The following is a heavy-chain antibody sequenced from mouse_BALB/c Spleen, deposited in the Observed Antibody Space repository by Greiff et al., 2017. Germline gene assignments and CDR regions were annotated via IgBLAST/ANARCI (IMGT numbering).Heavy chain of an antibody. CDR2: IWAGGST. Sequence: VQRVESGPGLVAPSQSLSITCTVSGFSLTSYGVHWVRQPPGKGLEWLGVIWAGGSTNYNSALMSRLSISKDNSKSQVFLKMNSLQTDDTAMYYCARDPGSLPPYYYAMDYWGQGTSVTVSS. CDR3: ARDPGSLPPYYYAMDY. CDR1: GFSLTSYG. D-gene: IGHD1-2*01. J-gene: IGHJ4*01. V-gene: IGHV2-9*02.